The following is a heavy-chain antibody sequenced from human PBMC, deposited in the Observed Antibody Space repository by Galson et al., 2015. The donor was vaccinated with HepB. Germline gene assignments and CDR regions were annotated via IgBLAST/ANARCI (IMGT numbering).Heavy chain of an antibody. Sequence: LRLSCAASGFTVSSNYMNWVRQAPGKGLEWVSVIYSGGSTYYADSVKGRFTISRDNSKNTLYLQMNSLRAEDTAVYHCARDPSSPYYDSGSYQYYGMDVWGQGTSVTVSS. D-gene: IGHD3-10*01. CDR1: GFTVSSNY. V-gene: IGHV3-53*01. J-gene: IGHJ6*02. CDR3: ARDPSSPYYDSGSYQYYGMDV. CDR2: IYSGGST.